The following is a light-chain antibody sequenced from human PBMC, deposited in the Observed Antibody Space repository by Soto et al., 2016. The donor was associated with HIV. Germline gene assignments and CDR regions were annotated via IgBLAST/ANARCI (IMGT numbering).Light chain of an antibody. CDR1: KLGDKY. CDR3: QAWDSNTAV. V-gene: IGLV3-1*01. J-gene: IGLJ1*01. Sequence: SYELSQPPSVSVSAGQTANITCSGDKLGDKYACWYQHKPGQSPVLVIFQDNRRPSGIPERFSGANSGNTATLTISGTQPMDEADYFCQAWDSNTAVFGTGTKVTVL. CDR2: QDN.